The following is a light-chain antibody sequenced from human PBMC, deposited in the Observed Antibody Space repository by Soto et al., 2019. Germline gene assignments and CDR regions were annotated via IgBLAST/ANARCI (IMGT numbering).Light chain of an antibody. CDR2: GAS. CDR3: QQFAASPRT. V-gene: IGKV3-20*01. J-gene: IGKJ1*01. Sequence: PGERATLSCRASRTVATSQLAWYQQKPGQAPRLLIGASTRATGIPDRFSDSGSGTDFTLTISRLEPEDFAVYYCQQFAASPRTFGQGTKVDIK. CDR1: RTVATSQ.